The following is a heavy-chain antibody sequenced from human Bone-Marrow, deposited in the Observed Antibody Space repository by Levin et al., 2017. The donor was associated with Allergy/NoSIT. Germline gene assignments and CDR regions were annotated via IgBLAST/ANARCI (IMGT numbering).Heavy chain of an antibody. CDR1: GVTFNQYS. Sequence: SVKVSCKASGVTFNQYSFNWVRQAPGRGLEWMGGIIPVFGATEYAQSFQGRVTISADESTSTVYMELRSLRPEDTAVYFCARDGGSVQISMGNYHYSGFDVWGQGTPVTVSS. J-gene: IGHJ6*02. CDR2: IIPVFGAT. V-gene: IGHV1-69*13. CDR3: ARDGGSVQISMGNYHYSGFDV. D-gene: IGHD3-16*01.